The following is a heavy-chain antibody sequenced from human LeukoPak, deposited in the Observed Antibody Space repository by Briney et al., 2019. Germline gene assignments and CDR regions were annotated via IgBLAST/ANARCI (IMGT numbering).Heavy chain of an antibody. Sequence: GGSLRLSWAASGFTFSDYYMSWLRQAPGKGLEWVSYISSSSSYTNYADSVKGRFTISRDNAKNSLYLQMNSLRAEDTAVYYCARDYYYYGMDVWGQGTTVTVSS. CDR3: ARDYYYYGMDV. CDR1: GFTFSDYY. J-gene: IGHJ6*02. CDR2: ISSSSSYT. V-gene: IGHV3-11*06.